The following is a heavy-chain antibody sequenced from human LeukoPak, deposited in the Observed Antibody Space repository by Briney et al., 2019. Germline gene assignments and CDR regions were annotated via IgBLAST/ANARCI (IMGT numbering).Heavy chain of an antibody. J-gene: IGHJ4*02. V-gene: IGHV1-69*02. CDR3: AAGYADCERY. D-gene: IGHD2-21*02. Sequence: SVKVSCKASEGTFSNYTISWVRQVPGQGLEWMGRVIPIFGIRNYVRKFQGRVTIAADKSTGTAYMDLSSLTSDDTATYYCAAGYADCERYWGQGTLVTVSS. CDR2: VIPIFGIR. CDR1: EGTFSNYT.